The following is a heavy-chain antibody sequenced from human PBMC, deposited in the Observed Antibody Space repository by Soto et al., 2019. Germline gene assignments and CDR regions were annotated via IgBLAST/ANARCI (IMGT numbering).Heavy chain of an antibody. D-gene: IGHD3-10*01. CDR3: ANDHYGSEIYSMDV. J-gene: IGHJ6*02. V-gene: IGHV3-9*01. Sequence: EVQLVESGGGLVQPGKSLRLSCEASGFNFDDYAMHWVRQAPGKGLEWVSGITWDSVTIGYADSVKGRFTISRDNAKNSLYLQMNSLRAEDTALYYCANDHYGSEIYSMDVWGQGTTVTVSS. CDR2: ITWDSVTI. CDR1: GFNFDDYA.